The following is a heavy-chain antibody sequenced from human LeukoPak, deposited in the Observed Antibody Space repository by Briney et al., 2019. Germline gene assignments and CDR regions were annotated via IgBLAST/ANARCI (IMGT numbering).Heavy chain of an antibody. J-gene: IGHJ4*02. D-gene: IGHD1-26*01. CDR3: ARVGATTGGFDY. Sequence: PGGSLRLSCAASGFTFSDHYMDWVRQAPGKGLEWVGRIRNKANSYTTEYAASVKGRFTISRDDSKNSLYLQMNSLKTEDTAVYYCARVGATTGGFDYWGQGTLVTVSS. V-gene: IGHV3-72*01. CDR2: IRNKANSYTT. CDR1: GFTFSDHY.